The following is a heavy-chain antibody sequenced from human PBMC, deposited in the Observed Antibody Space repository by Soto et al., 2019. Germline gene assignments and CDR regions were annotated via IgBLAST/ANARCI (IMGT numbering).Heavy chain of an antibody. CDR3: ARDNNDFWSLYPLAFDY. Sequence: SETLSLTCTVSGGSLTKYYWSWIRQPAGKGLEWIGRVSTSGNVVSKASPRSRLTMSVDTSKNQFSLRLTSVTAADTAVYYCARDNNDFWSLYPLAFDYWGQGALVTVSS. J-gene: IGHJ4*02. V-gene: IGHV4-4*07. CDR2: VSTSGNV. D-gene: IGHD3-3*01. CDR1: GGSLTKYY.